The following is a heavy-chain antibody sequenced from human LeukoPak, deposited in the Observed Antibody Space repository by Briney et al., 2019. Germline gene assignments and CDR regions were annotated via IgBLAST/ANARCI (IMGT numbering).Heavy chain of an antibody. CDR3: AKEEEAVAALPVYGMDV. CDR2: IRYDGSNK. D-gene: IGHD6-19*01. Sequence: PGGSLRLSCAASGFTFSSYGMHWVRQAPGKGLEWVAFIRYDGSNKYYADSVKGRFTISRGNSKNTLYLQMNSLRAEDTAVYYCAKEEEAVAALPVYGMDVWGQGTTVTVSS. J-gene: IGHJ6*02. CDR1: GFTFSSYG. V-gene: IGHV3-30*02.